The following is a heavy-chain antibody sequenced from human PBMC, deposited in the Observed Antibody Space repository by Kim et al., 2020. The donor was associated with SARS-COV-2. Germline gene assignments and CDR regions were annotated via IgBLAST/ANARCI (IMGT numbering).Heavy chain of an antibody. CDR3: ARAPSYCGSTSCYLWFDP. J-gene: IGHJ5*02. CDR1: GYTFTSYA. CDR2: INTNTGNP. D-gene: IGHD2-2*01. Sequence: ASVKVSCKASGYTFTSYAMNWVRQAPGQGLEWMGWINTNTGNPTYAQGFTGRFVFSLDTSASTAYLQNSSLKAEDTAVYYCARAPSYCGSTSCYLWFDPWGQGTLVTVSS. V-gene: IGHV7-4-1*02.